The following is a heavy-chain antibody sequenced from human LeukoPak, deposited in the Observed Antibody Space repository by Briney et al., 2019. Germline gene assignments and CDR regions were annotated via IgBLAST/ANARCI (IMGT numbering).Heavy chain of an antibody. CDR1: GFTFSSYS. Sequence: PGGSLRLSCAASGFTFSSYSMNWVRHAPGKGLGWVSSISSSSSYIYYADSVKGRFTISRDNAKNSLYLQMNSLRAEDTAVYYCARVRYYGSEVDYWGQGTLVTVSS. CDR3: ARVRYYGSEVDY. CDR2: ISSSSSYI. J-gene: IGHJ4*02. V-gene: IGHV3-21*01. D-gene: IGHD3-10*01.